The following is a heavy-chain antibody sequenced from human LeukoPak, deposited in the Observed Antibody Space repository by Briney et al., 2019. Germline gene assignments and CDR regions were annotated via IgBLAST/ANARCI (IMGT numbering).Heavy chain of an antibody. CDR2: ISTVSTYT. CDR1: VFTFSHYS. J-gene: IGHJ6*03. V-gene: IGHV3-21*01. Sequence: PGGPLRLSCAASVFTFSHYSINWVPKAPGKGLEWVSSISTVSTYTNYADSVRGRCSISRDNAKGLLYLQMSNLRDEDTGVYYCARDASGYFHYYYMDVWGKGTTVTVSS. D-gene: IGHD3-3*01. CDR3: ARDASGYFHYYYMDV.